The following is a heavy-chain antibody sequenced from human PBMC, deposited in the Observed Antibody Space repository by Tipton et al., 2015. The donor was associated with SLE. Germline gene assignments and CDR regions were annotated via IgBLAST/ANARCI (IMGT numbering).Heavy chain of an antibody. Sequence: TLSLTCTVSGGSISSSSYYWGWIRHPPGKGLGWIGRIYYSGSTYYNPSLKSQVTISVDTSKNQFPLKLSSVTAADTAVYYCARAGVTIFGVVEAGYYYMDVWGKGTTVTVSS. V-gene: IGHV4-39*06. CDR3: ARAGVTIFGVVEAGYYYMDV. CDR1: GGSISSSSYY. D-gene: IGHD3-3*01. J-gene: IGHJ6*03. CDR2: IYYSGST.